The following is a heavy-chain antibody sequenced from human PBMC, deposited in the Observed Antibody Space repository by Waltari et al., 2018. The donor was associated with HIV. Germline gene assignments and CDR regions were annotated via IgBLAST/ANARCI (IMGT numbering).Heavy chain of an antibody. CDR3: ARALVFSYGERYFDY. D-gene: IGHD5-18*01. Sequence: QVQLQESGPGLVKPSQTLSLTCTVSGGSISSGGYYWSWIRQHPGKGLEWIGYIYYSGITYYHPSLRSRVTISVDTSKNQFSLKLSSVTAADTAVYYCARALVFSYGERYFDYWGQGTLVTVSS. J-gene: IGHJ4*02. CDR1: GGSISSGGYY. CDR2: IYYSGIT. V-gene: IGHV4-31*03.